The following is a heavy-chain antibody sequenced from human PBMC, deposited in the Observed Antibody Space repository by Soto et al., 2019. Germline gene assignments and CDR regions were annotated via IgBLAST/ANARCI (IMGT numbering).Heavy chain of an antibody. CDR3: ARFELELSSRVNWFDP. CDR2: IYYSGST. CDR1: GGSISSGGYY. J-gene: IGHJ5*02. D-gene: IGHD1-7*01. Sequence: SETLSLTCTVSGGSISSGGYYWSWIRQHPGKGLEWIGYIYYSGSTYYNPSLKSRVTISVDTSKNQFSLKLSSVTAADTAVYYCARFELELSSRVNWFDPWGQGTLVTVSS. V-gene: IGHV4-31*03.